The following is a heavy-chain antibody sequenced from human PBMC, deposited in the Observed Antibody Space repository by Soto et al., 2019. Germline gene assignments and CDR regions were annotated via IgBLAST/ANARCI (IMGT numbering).Heavy chain of an antibody. CDR2: ISSSSSTI. Sequence: GGSLRLSCAASGFTFSSYSMNWVRQAPGKGLEWVSYISSSSSTIYYADSVKGRFTISRDNAKNSLYLQMNSLRDEDTAVYYCVREDCGGDCYSDYYYGMDVWRQGTTVTVSS. V-gene: IGHV3-48*02. CDR3: VREDCGGDCYSDYYYGMDV. J-gene: IGHJ6*02. CDR1: GFTFSSYS. D-gene: IGHD2-21*02.